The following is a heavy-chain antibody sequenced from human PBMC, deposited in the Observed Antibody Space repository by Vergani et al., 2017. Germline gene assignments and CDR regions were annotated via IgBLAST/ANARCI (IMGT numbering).Heavy chain of an antibody. CDR3: SRQLSYYYGAGSDDYNHYYYERMDV. V-gene: IGHV4-61*02. CDR1: GGSINTGAYY. J-gene: IGHJ6*02. D-gene: IGHD3-10*01. CDR2: VYTSGMT. Sequence: QVQLQESGPRLVRPSQNLSLTCTVSGGSINTGAYYWSWIRQPAGKGLEWIGRVYTSGMTNYNPSLKSRVTTLVDRSKSQLSLKLTSVTAGDTAVYFCSRQLSYYYGAGSDDYNHYYYERMDVWRPGTTVTVSS.